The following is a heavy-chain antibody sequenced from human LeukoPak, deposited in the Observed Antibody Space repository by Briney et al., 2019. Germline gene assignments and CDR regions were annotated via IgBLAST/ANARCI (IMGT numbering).Heavy chain of an antibody. D-gene: IGHD3-10*01. CDR2: IYYSGST. J-gene: IGHJ5*02. CDR1: GGSISSSSYY. V-gene: IGHV4-39*07. Sequence: SETLSLTCTVSGGSISSSSYYWGWIRQPPGKGLEWIGSIYYSGSTYYNPSLKSRVTISVDTSKNQFSLKLISVTAADTAVYYCARDYGSGTGWFDPWGQGTLVTVSS. CDR3: ARDYGSGTGWFDP.